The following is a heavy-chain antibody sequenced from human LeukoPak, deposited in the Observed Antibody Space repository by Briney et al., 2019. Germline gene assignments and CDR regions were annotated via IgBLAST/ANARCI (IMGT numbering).Heavy chain of an antibody. J-gene: IGHJ3*02. D-gene: IGHD3-10*01. CDR3: ARVKTKLYYYGSGSPEAFDI. V-gene: IGHV3-7*02. CDR1: RLTLSSYW. Sequence: GGSLRLSCAASRLTLSSYWMSWVRQAPGKGLEWVANIKEDGSEKYYVDSVNGRFTISRDNAKNSLYLQMNSLRDEDTAVYYCARVKTKLYYYGSGSPEAFDIWGQGTMVTVSS. CDR2: IKEDGSEK.